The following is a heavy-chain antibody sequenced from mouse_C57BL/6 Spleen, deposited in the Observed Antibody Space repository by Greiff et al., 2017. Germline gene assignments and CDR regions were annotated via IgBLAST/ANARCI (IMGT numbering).Heavy chain of an antibody. V-gene: IGHV2-6*01. CDR2: IWGVGST. J-gene: IGHJ3*01. CDR3: ARLYGLFAD. CDR1: GFSLTSYG. D-gene: IGHD2-12*01. Sequence: QVQLQQSGPGLVAPSQSLSITCTVSGFSLTSYGVDWVRQSPGKGLEWLGVIWGVGSTHYTSAPNSRLSISKDNSKSQVFLKMNSLQTEDTAVYYCARLYGLFADWGKGTLVTVSA.